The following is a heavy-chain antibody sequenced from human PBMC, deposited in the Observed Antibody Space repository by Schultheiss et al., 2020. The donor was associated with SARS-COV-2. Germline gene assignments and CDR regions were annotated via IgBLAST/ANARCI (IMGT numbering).Heavy chain of an antibody. V-gene: IGHV3-7*01. Sequence: GESLKISCAASGFTFSSYWMTWVRQAPGKGLEWVANINPTGSDSYYVDSVRGRFTISRDNAKSTLYLQMNSLRAEDTAVYYCARDQLWSSWPIDYWGQGSLVTVSS. CDR3: ARDQLWSSWPIDY. D-gene: IGHD6-13*01. J-gene: IGHJ4*02. CDR1: GFTFSSYW. CDR2: INPTGSDS.